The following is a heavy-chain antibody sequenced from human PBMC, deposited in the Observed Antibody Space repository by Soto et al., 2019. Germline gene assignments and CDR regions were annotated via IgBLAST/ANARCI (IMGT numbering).Heavy chain of an antibody. V-gene: IGHV4-31*03. D-gene: IGHD3-3*01. J-gene: IGHJ4*02. CDR2: IYYSGST. CDR1: GGSISSGGYY. CDR3: AAEVGFGPLFDY. Sequence: SETLSLTCTVSGGSISSGGYYWSWIRQHPGKGLEYIGYIYYSGSTYYNPSLKSRVAISVDTPKNQFSLKLTSVTAADTAVYYCAAEVGFGPLFDYWGQGTLVTVSS.